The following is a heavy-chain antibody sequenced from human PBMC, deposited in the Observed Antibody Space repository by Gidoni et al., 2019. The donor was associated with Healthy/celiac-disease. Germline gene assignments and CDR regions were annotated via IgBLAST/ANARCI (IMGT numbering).Heavy chain of an antibody. V-gene: IGHV3-30-3*01. CDR3: ARDHTTTVGDYYYYYGMDV. Sequence: QVQLVESGGGVVQPGRSLRLSCAASGFPFSSYAMHWVRQAPGKGLEWVAVISYDGSNKYYADSVKGRFTISRDNSKNKLYLQMNSLRAEDTAVYYCARDHTTTVGDYYYYYGMDVWGQGTTVTVSS. CDR2: ISYDGSNK. J-gene: IGHJ6*02. CDR1: GFPFSSYA. D-gene: IGHD4-17*01.